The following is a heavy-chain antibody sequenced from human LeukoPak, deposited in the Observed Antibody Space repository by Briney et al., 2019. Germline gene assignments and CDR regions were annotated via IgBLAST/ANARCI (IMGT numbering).Heavy chain of an antibody. CDR1: TISLTTSAVL. CDR3: GQGAWAHAEYFQH. D-gene: IGHD4/OR15-4a*01. J-gene: IGHJ1*01. V-gene: IGHV2-5*02. Sequence: SGPTLAKHNQTHTLNSPFSTISLTTSAVLVGSIRQPPGKALEWLELIYWDDDKRYSPSLKSRLTINKDTSKHQVLLTMTNIEPVDTATSYFGQGAWAHAEYFQHWGQGTLVTVSS. CDR2: IYWDDDK.